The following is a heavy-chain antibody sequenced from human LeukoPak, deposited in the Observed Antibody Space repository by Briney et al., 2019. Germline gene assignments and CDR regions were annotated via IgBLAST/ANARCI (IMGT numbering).Heavy chain of an antibody. CDR2: INHSGST. V-gene: IGHV4-34*01. CDR1: GGSFSGYY. Sequence: SETLSLTCAVYGGSFSGYYWSWIRQPPGKGLEWIGEINHSGSTNYNPSLKSRVTISVDTSKNQFSLKLSSVTAADTAVYYCARGPKSSWYHYYYMDVWGKGTTVTVSS. J-gene: IGHJ6*03. CDR3: ARGPKSSWYHYYYMDV. D-gene: IGHD6-13*01.